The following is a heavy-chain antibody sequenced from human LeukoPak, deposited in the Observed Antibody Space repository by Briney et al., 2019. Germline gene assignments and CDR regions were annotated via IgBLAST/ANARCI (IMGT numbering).Heavy chain of an antibody. D-gene: IGHD3-9*01. CDR2: IYSGGST. V-gene: IGHV3-66*04. CDR3: ARPSFYDILTGYAFDI. J-gene: IGHJ3*02. CDR1: GFTVSSNY. Sequence: GGSLRLSCAASGFTVSSNYMSWVRQAPGKGLEWVSVIYSGGSTYYADSVKGRFTISRDNSKNTLYLQMNSLKAEDTAVYYCARPSFYDILTGYAFDIWGQGTMVTVSS.